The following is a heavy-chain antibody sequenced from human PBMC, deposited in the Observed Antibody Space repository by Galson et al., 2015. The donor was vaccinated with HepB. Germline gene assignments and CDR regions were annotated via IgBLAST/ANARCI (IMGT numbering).Heavy chain of an antibody. V-gene: IGHV1-24*01. CDR2: FDPEDGET. CDR1: GYTLTELS. J-gene: IGHJ4*02. D-gene: IGHD3-22*01. Sequence: SVKVSCKVSGYTLTELSMHWVRQAPGKGLEWMGGFDPEDGETIYAQKFQGRVTMTEDTSTDTAYMELSSLRSEDTAVYYCATDRLYYDSSGGYFDYWGQGTLVTVSS. CDR3: ATDRLYYDSSGGYFDY.